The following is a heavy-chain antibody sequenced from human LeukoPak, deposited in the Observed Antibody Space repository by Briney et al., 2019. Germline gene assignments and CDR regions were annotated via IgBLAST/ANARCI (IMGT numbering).Heavy chain of an antibody. CDR3: VRECRLVGTADAFDI. Sequence: GGSLRLSCAASGFPFSDHYLDWARQAPGKGLEWLGRIKNKANSYTTYYAASVKGRFTISRDDSKNSLYLQMSSLKTEDTAVYYCVRECRLVGTADAFDIWGRGTMVTVYS. J-gene: IGHJ3*02. CDR2: IKNKANSYTT. D-gene: IGHD1-26*01. V-gene: IGHV3-72*01. CDR1: GFPFSDHY.